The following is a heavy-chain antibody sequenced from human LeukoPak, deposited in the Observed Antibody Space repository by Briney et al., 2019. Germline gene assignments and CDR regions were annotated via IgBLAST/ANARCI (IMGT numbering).Heavy chain of an antibody. CDR2: IYHSGST. V-gene: IGHV4-59*01. CDR3: AREYSTSSEGDYYDY. D-gene: IGHD6-6*01. J-gene: IGHJ4*02. CDR1: GASITTYY. Sequence: SETLSLTCTVSGASITTYYWTWIRQPPGKGLEWIGYIYHSGSTNYNPSLKSRVTISLDTSRNQFSLRLSSVTAADTAVYFCAREYSTSSEGDYYDYMGQGSIVTVSS.